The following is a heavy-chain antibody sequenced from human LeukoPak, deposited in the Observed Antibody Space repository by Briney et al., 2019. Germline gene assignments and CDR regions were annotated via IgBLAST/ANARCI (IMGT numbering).Heavy chain of an antibody. CDR2: ISGYSGNT. D-gene: IGHD3-16*01. V-gene: IGHV1-18*01. CDR3: AKIMITFGGVVWPNSNDY. J-gene: IGHJ4*02. Sequence: ASVKVSCKASGYTFTSYGVSWVRQAPGQGPEWMGWISGYSGNTNYTQKLQGRITMTTDTSTSTAYMELRSLRSDDTAVYYCAKIMITFGGVVWPNSNDYWGQGTLVTVSS. CDR1: GYTFTSYG.